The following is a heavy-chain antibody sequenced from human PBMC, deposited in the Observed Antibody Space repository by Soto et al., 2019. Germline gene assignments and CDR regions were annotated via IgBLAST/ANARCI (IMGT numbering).Heavy chain of an antibody. CDR3: AKSGGSNPYYYGMDV. J-gene: IGHJ6*02. V-gene: IGHV3-23*01. CDR1: GFTFSSYA. D-gene: IGHD1-26*01. Sequence: GGSLRLSCAASGFTFSSYAMSWVRQAPGKGLEWVSAISGSGGSTYYADSVKGRFTISRDNSKNTLYLQMNSLRAEDTAVYYCAKSGGSNPYYYGMDVWGQGTTVTVSS. CDR2: ISGSGGST.